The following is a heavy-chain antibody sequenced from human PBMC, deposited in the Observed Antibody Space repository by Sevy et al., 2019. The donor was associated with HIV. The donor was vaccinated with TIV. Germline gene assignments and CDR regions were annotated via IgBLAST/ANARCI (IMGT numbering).Heavy chain of an antibody. D-gene: IGHD4-4*01. J-gene: IGHJ4*02. V-gene: IGHV1-2*02. Sequence: ASVKVSCKASGHTFSDYYIQWVRQAPGQGLEWMGWINSNSGAISYAQKFRDRVTMTSDTSISTAYMELSRLGSDDTAVYYCATQYSYDYWGQGTLVTVSS. CDR3: ATQYSYDY. CDR2: INSNSGAI. CDR1: GHTFSDYY.